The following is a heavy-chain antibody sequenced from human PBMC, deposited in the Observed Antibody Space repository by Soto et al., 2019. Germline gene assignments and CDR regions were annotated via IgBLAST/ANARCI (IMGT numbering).Heavy chain of an antibody. CDR3: AKDPLRYCSSGSCYHPFDY. V-gene: IGHV3-23*01. Sequence: GGSRRLSCAASGFTFSSYAMSWVRQAPGKGLEWVSAISGSGGSTYYADSVKGRFTISRDNSKNTLYLQMNSLRAEDTAVYYCAKDPLRYCSSGSCYHPFDYWGQGTLVTVSS. J-gene: IGHJ4*02. D-gene: IGHD2-15*01. CDR1: GFTFSSYA. CDR2: ISGSGGST.